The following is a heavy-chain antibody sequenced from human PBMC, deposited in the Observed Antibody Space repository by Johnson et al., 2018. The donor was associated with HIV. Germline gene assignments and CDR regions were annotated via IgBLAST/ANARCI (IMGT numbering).Heavy chain of an antibody. CDR3: PSSGWFDAAFDI. V-gene: IGHV3-7*01. D-gene: IGHD6-19*01. CDR1: RFMFEDYG. CDR2: IKQDGSEQ. Sequence: VQLVESGGGVLRPGGSLRLSCEGFRFMFEDYGLSWVLQAHGKGLEWVANIKQDGSEQYYVDSVKGRFTISRDNAKNSLYLQMNCLRAEDTAVYYSPSSGWFDAAFDIWSQGTMVTVSS. J-gene: IGHJ3*02.